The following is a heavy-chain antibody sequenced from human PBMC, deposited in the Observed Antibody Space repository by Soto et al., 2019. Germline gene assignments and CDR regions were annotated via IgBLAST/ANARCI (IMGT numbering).Heavy chain of an antibody. CDR2: INPNSGGT. CDR3: ARGKVAHRPSYYYYYGMDV. CDR1: GYTFTGYY. V-gene: IGHV1-2*04. J-gene: IGHJ6*02. D-gene: IGHD1-26*01. Sequence: AASVKVSCKASGYTFTGYYMHWVRQAPGQGLEWMGWINPNSGGTNYAQKFQGWVTMTRDTSISTAYMELSRLRSDDTAVYYCARGKVAHRPSYYYYYGMDVWGQGTTVTVSS.